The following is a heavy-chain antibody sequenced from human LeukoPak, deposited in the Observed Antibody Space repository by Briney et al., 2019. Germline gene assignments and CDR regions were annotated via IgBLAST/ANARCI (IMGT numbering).Heavy chain of an antibody. CDR3: AKRGGGAYCGGDCYSPFDY. V-gene: IGHV3-23*01. D-gene: IGHD2-21*02. CDR2: ISGGGDGI. CDR1: GFTFSSYA. Sequence: PGGSLRLSCAASGFTFSSYAMSWVRQAPGKGLEWVSVISGGGDGIYYADSVKGRFTISRDNSKNTLFLQMNSLRAEDTAVYFCAKRGGGAYCGGDCYSPFDYWGQGTLVTVSS. J-gene: IGHJ4*02.